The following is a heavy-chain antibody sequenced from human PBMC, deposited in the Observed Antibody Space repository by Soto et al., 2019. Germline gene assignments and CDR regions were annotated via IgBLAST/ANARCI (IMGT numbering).Heavy chain of an antibody. V-gene: IGHV1-69*04. CDR3: ARDSGYSGYDGDY. D-gene: IGHD5-12*01. Sequence: SVKVSCKASGGTFSSYTISWVRQAPGQGLEWMGRIIPILGIANYAQKFQGRVTITADKSTSTAYMELSSLRSEDTAVYYCARDSGYSGYDGDYGGKETLVTVPS. CDR1: GGTFSSYT. CDR2: IIPILGIA. J-gene: IGHJ4*02.